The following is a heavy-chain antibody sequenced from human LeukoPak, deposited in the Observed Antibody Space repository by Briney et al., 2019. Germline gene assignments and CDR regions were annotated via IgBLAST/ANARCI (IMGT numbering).Heavy chain of an antibody. V-gene: IGHV1-18*01. CDR1: GYTFTSYG. J-gene: IGHJ4*02. CDR2: ISAYNGNT. D-gene: IGHD6-19*01. CDR3: ARSPSVAGTGFFDY. Sequence: ASVKVSCKASGYTFTSYGISWVRQAPGQGLEWMGRISAYNGNTNYAQKLQGRVTMTTDTSTSTAYMELRSLRSDDTAVYYCARSPSVAGTGFFDYWGQGTLVTVSS.